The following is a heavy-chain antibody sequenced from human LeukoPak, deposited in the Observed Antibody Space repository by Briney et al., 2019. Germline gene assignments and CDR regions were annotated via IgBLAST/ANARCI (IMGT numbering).Heavy chain of an antibody. J-gene: IGHJ2*01. CDR2: ISSSGGTT. CDR3: ARVGSGRYFDI. Sequence: GGSLRLSXAASGFTFSIYTILWVRQAPGKGMEYLSAISSSGGTTYYADSLKGRFTISRDNSRNTLYLQMGSLRTEDMAVYYCARVGSGRYFDIWGRGTLVTVSS. D-gene: IGHD1-26*01. V-gene: IGHV3-64*02. CDR1: GFTFSIYT.